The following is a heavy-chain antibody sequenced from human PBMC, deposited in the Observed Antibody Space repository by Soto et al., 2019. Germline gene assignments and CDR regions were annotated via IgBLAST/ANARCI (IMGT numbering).Heavy chain of an antibody. CDR2: IFSSGTT. CDR3: ARDPYYYDSSGYYLFGSFDY. J-gene: IGHJ4*02. D-gene: IGHD3-22*01. V-gene: IGHV4-30-4*01. CDR1: GDSISGGNKY. Sequence: SETLSLTCTVSGDSISGGNKYWTWIRQPPGKGLEWIGYIFSSGTTYFNPSLKSRLTMSLDTSQNQFSLKLSSVTAADTAVYYCARDPYYYDSSGYYLFGSFDYWGQGTLVTVSS.